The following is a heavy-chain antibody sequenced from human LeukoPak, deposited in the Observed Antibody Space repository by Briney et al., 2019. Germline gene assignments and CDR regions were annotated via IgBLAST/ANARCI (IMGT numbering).Heavy chain of an antibody. Sequence: ASVKVSCKVSGYTLTELSMFWVRQASGKGLEWMGSFDPEDGKTVYAQKFQGRVTMTEDTSTDTAYMELSSLRSEDTAVYYCATGYFVTAGLMDVSGQGTTVTVSS. CDR1: GYTLTELS. CDR2: FDPEDGKT. D-gene: IGHD3-9*01. CDR3: ATGYFVTAGLMDV. V-gene: IGHV1-24*01. J-gene: IGHJ6*02.